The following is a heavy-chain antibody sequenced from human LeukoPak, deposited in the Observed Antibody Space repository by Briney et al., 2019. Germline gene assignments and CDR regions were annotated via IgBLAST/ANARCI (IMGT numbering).Heavy chain of an antibody. V-gene: IGHV4-34*01. CDR3: ARLGGTAMIFDY. Sequence: PSETLSLTCAVYGGSFSAYYWSWIRQPPGKGLEWIGEINHSGSTNYNPSLKSRVTISVDTPKNQFSLKLSSVTAADTAVYYCARLGGTAMIFDYWGQGTLVTVSS. CDR2: INHSGST. J-gene: IGHJ4*02. D-gene: IGHD5-18*01. CDR1: GGSFSAYY.